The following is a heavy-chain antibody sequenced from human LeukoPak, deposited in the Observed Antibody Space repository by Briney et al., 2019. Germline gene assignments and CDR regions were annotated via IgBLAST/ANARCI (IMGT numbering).Heavy chain of an antibody. Sequence: PGGSLRLSCAASGFTFSSYAMSWVRQAPGKGLEWVSAISGSGGSTYYADSVKGRFTISRDNAKNTLYLQMNSLRAEDTAVYYCARDGYYYYYMDVWGKGTTVTVSS. CDR3: ARDGYYYYYMDV. J-gene: IGHJ6*03. V-gene: IGHV3-23*01. CDR1: GFTFSSYA. CDR2: ISGSGGST.